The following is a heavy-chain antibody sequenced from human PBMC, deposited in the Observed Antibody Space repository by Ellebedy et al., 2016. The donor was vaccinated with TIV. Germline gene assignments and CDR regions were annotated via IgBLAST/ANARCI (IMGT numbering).Heavy chain of an antibody. CDR1: GFTFSSYG. J-gene: IGHJ6*02. V-gene: IGHV3-33*01. Sequence: GGSLRLSCAASGFTFSSYGMHWVRQAPGKGLEWVAVIWYDGSNKYYADSVKGRFTISRDNSKNKLYLQMNSLRAEDTAVYYCARGGGLGELSPLDYYYYGMDVWGQGTTVTVSS. D-gene: IGHD3-16*02. CDR3: ARGGGLGELSPLDYYYYGMDV. CDR2: IWYDGSNK.